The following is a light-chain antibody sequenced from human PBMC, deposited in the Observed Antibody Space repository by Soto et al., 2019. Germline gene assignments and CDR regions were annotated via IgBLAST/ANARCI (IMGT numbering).Light chain of an antibody. J-gene: IGKJ4*01. CDR1: QNIDIW. CDR2: DAS. Sequence: DIPMTQSPSTLSASVGDRVTITCRASQNIDIWLSWYQQKPGKAPKLLIYDASNLNSGVPSRFSGSGSGTELTLTISILQPDDFGTYYCQQHKRYPVTFGGGTKVEVK. CDR3: QQHKRYPVT. V-gene: IGKV1-5*01.